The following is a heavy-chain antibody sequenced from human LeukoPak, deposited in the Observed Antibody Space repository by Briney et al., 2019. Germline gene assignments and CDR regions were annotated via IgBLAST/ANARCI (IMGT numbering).Heavy chain of an antibody. J-gene: IGHJ4*02. CDR1: GLTFSSYA. D-gene: IGHD3-9*01. V-gene: IGHV3-23*01. CDR3: AKEGGYDILTGYYAPDFDY. CDR2: ISGSGGST. Sequence: GGSLRLSCAASGLTFSSYAMSWVRQAPGKGLEWVSAISGSGGSTYYADSVKGRFTISRDNSKNTLYLQMNSLRAEDTAVYYCAKEGGYDILTGYYAPDFDYWGQGTLVTVSS.